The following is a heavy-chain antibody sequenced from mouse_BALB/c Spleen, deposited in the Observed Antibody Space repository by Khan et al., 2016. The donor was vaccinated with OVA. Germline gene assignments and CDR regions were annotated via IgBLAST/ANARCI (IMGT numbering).Heavy chain of an antibody. CDR3: SRIEKKGATYFDY. J-gene: IGHJ2*01. CDR1: GYTFTSYW. D-gene: IGHD1-1*01. V-gene: IGHV1S81*02. Sequence: VQLQQSGAELVKAGASVKMSCKASGYTFTSYWMHWVKQRLGQGLEWFAETNPTNGRTYYNEKFKSKATLTVDKSSSTDYMLLSALTFEDAAVCYWSRIEKKGATYFDYWGEGTTLTVSS. CDR2: TNPTNGRT.